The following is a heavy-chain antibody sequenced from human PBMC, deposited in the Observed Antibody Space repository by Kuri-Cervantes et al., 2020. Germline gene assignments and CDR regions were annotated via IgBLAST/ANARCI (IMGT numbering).Heavy chain of an antibody. Sequence: ASVKVSCKASGYTFTSYAMHWVRQAPGQRLEWMGWINAGNGNTKYSQKFQGRVTITRDTSASTAYMELSSLRSDDTAVYYCARSPRTGGYYYYYMDVWGKGTTVTVSS. CDR1: GYTFTSYA. V-gene: IGHV1-3*01. CDR3: ARSPRTGGYYYYYMDV. J-gene: IGHJ6*03. CDR2: INAGNGNT. D-gene: IGHD3-10*01.